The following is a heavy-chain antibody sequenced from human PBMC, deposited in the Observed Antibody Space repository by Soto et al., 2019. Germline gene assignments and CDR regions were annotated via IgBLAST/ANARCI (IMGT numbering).Heavy chain of an antibody. V-gene: IGHV2-70*04. CDR3: AHIEVSGSAFDI. CDR2: IDWDDDK. D-gene: IGHD2-15*01. Sequence: SGPTLVNPTQTLTLTCTFSGFSFTTSEMRVGWIRQPPGKALEWLARIDWDDDKFYSTSLKTRLTISKDTSKNQVVLTMTNMDPVDTATYYCAHIEVSGSAFDIWGQGTMVTVS. J-gene: IGHJ3*02. CDR1: GFSFTTSEMR.